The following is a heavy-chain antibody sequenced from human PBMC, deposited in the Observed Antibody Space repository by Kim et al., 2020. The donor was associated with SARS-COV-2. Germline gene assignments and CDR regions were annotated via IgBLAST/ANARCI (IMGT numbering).Heavy chain of an antibody. Sequence: GGSLRLSCAASGFTFSSYSMNWVRQAPGKGLEWVSSISSSSSYIYYADSVKGRFTISRDNAKNSLYLQMNSLRAEDTAVYYCARERGVVVVPAAMADWGQGTLVTVSS. CDR3: ARERGVVVVPAAMAD. CDR1: GFTFSSYS. J-gene: IGHJ4*02. D-gene: IGHD2-2*01. V-gene: IGHV3-21*01. CDR2: ISSSSSYI.